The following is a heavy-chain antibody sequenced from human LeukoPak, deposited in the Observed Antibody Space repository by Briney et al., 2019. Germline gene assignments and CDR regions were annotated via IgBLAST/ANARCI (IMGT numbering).Heavy chain of an antibody. Sequence: PSETLSLTCTVSGGSISSHYWSWIRQPPGKGLEWIGYIYYSGSTNYNPSLKSRVTISVDTSKNQFSLKLSSVTAADTAVYYCARGRGYNRDAFDIWGQGTMVTVSS. CDR1: GGSISSHY. J-gene: IGHJ3*02. V-gene: IGHV4-59*11. CDR3: ARGRGYNRDAFDI. D-gene: IGHD1-14*01. CDR2: IYYSGST.